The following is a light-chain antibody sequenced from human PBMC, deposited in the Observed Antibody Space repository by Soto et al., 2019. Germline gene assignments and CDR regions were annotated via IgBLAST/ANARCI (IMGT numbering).Light chain of an antibody. Sequence: DIQMTQSPSTLSASVGDRVTITCRASQSIGRSLAWYQQKPGKAHKLLIFKASTLESGVPSRFSGSGSGTEFTLTINSLQHDDFSTYYCQQCDSSSYTFGQGTKLDIK. CDR1: QSIGRS. V-gene: IGKV1-5*03. J-gene: IGKJ2*01. CDR3: QQCDSSSYT. CDR2: KAS.